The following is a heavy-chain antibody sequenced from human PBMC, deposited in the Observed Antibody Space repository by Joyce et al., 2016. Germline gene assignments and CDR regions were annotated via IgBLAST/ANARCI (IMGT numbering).Heavy chain of an antibody. CDR1: GDYISSDYY. V-gene: IGHV4-30-4*01. CDR3: ARFQDDGDYYDY. D-gene: IGHD4-17*01. CDR2: IYYRGST. J-gene: IGHJ4*02. Sequence: QVQLQESGPGLVKPSQTLSLTCTVSGDYISSDYYWSWIRQPPGKGLEYIGYIYYRGSTNYNPTLKRRLTTSLDTSKNQFFLRLTSVTAADTAVYYCARFQDDGDYYDYWGQGTLVTVSS.